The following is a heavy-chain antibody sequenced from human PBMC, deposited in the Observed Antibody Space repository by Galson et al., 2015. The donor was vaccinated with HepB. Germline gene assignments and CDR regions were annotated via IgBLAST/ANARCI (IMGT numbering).Heavy chain of an antibody. Sequence: SLRLSCAASEFTFSSYGMHWVRQAPGKGLERVAFISYDGSNTYYADSVKGRLTISRDNPKNALFLQMNRLRAEDTALYYCARNNYDSSGNNGNYYAMDVWGQGTTVTVS. CDR2: ISYDGSNT. CDR1: EFTFSSYG. J-gene: IGHJ6*02. CDR3: ARNNYDSSGNNGNYYAMDV. D-gene: IGHD3-22*01. V-gene: IGHV3-30*03.